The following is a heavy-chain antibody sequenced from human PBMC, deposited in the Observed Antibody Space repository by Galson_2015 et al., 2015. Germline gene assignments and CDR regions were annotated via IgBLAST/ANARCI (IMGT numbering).Heavy chain of an antibody. D-gene: IGHD7-27*01. J-gene: IGHJ3*02. CDR1: GFTFSSYR. CDR2: ISSSSSTI. CDR3: ARANWGSGNAFDI. V-gene: IGHV3-48*02. Sequence: SLRLSCAASGFTFSSYRMNWVRQAPGKGLEWVSYISSSSSTIYYADSVKGRFTFSRDNAKNSLYLQMNSLRDEDTAVYYCARANWGSGNAFDIWGQGTMVTVSS.